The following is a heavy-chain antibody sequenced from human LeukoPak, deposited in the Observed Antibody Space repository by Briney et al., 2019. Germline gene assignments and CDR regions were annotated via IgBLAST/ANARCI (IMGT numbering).Heavy chain of an antibody. CDR1: GYTFTSYG. Sequence: ASVKVSCKASGYTFTSYGISWVRQAPGQGLEWMGWISAYNGNTNYAQKLQGRVTMTTDTSTSTAYMELRSLRSDDTAVYYCARDGDSSGSSMWDEYYYYYYGMDVWGQGTTVTVSS. J-gene: IGHJ6*02. CDR3: ARDGDSSGSSMWDEYYYYYYGMDV. D-gene: IGHD3-10*01. V-gene: IGHV1-18*01. CDR2: ISAYNGNT.